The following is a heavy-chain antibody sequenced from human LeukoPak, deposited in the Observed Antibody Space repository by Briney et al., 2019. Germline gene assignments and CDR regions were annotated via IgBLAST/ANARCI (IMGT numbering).Heavy chain of an antibody. Sequence: GGSLRLSCAASGFTFSSYGMHWVRQAPGKGLEWVAVISYDGSNKYYADSVKGRFTISRDNSKNTLYLQMNSLRAEDTAVYYCAKDTWLTLLYYFDYWGQGTLVTVSS. CDR3: AKDTWLTLLYYFDY. V-gene: IGHV3-30*18. CDR2: ISYDGSNK. CDR1: GFTFSSYG. D-gene: IGHD5-24*01. J-gene: IGHJ4*02.